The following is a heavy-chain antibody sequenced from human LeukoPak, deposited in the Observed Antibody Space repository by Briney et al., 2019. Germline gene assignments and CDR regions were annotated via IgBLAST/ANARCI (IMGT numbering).Heavy chain of an antibody. Sequence: ASVKVSCKASGGTFSSYAISWVRQAPGQGLEWMGGIIPIFGTANYAQKFQGRVTITTDESTSTAYMELSSLRSEDTAVYYCARGGYCSSTSCSDDAFDIWGQGTMVTVSS. CDR3: ARGGYCSSTSCSDDAFDI. D-gene: IGHD2-2*01. CDR2: IIPIFGTA. V-gene: IGHV1-69*05. CDR1: GGTFSSYA. J-gene: IGHJ3*02.